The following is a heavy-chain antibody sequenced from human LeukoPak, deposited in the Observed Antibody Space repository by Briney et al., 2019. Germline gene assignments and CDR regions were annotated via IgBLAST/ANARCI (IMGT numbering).Heavy chain of an antibody. J-gene: IGHJ4*02. CDR1: GFTFSSYS. D-gene: IGHD3-22*01. CDR2: ISSSSSYI. V-gene: IGHV3-21*01. Sequence: GGSLRLSCAASGFTFSSYSMNWVRQAPGKGLEWVSSISSSSSYIYYADSVKGRFTISRDNAKNSLYLQMNSLRAEDTAVYYRARDDSSGYYYVPDYWGQGTLVTVSS. CDR3: ARDDSSGYYYVPDY.